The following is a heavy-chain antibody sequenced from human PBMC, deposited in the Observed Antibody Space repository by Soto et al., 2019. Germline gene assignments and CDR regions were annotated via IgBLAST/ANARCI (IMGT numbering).Heavy chain of an antibody. CDR1: GYTFTGYY. V-gene: IGHV1-2*04. CDR2: INPNSGGT. J-gene: IGHJ6*02. CDR3: ARGGYGSGSYYNHYYYYGMDV. D-gene: IGHD3-10*01. Sequence: ASVKVSCKASGYTFTGYYMHWVRQAPGQGLEWMGWINPNSGGTNYAQKFQGWVTMTRDTSISTAYMELSRLRSDDTAVYYCARGGYGSGSYYNHYYYYGMDVWGQGTTVTVSS.